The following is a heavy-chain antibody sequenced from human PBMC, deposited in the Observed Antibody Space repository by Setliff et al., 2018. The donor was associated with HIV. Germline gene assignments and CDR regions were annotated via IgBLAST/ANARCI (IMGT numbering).Heavy chain of an antibody. CDR3: ARGRTYDSSGYIGNWFDP. Sequence: GASVKVSCKASGYTFTGYYIHWVRQSPGQGLEWMGWINPNSGETIYAQKFQGRVIVTRDTSINTAYVELRSLRLDDTAVYFCARGRTYDSSGYIGNWFDPWGQGTLVTVSS. V-gene: IGHV1-2*02. J-gene: IGHJ5*02. CDR1: GYTFTGYY. CDR2: INPNSGET. D-gene: IGHD3-22*01.